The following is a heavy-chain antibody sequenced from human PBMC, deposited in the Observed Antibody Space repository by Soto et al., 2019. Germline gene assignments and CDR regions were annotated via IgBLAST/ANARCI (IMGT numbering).Heavy chain of an antibody. D-gene: IGHD3-10*01. Sequence: EVQLVESGGGLVQPGRSPRLSCAASGFTFDDYAMHWVRQAPGKGLEWVSGISGNSGSIGYADSVKGRFTVSRDNAKKSLYLQMNSLRAEDTALYYCAKDIYLSPGSFYFGFDYWGQGNLVTVSS. J-gene: IGHJ4*02. CDR1: GFTFDDYA. CDR2: ISGNSGSI. V-gene: IGHV3-9*01. CDR3: AKDIYLSPGSFYFGFDY.